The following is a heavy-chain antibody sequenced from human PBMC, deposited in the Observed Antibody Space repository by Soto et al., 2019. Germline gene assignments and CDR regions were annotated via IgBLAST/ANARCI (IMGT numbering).Heavy chain of an antibody. CDR1: GFTFSNAW. V-gene: IGHV3-15*07. CDR3: TTDYYGSGSYYNLGPSAY. Sequence: EVQLVESGGGLVKPGGSLRLSCAASGFTFSNAWMNWVRQAPGKGLEWVGRLKSKTDGGTTDYAAPVKGRFTISRDDSKNTLYLQMNSLKTEDTAVYYCTTDYYGSGSYYNLGPSAYWGQGTLVTVSS. D-gene: IGHD3-10*01. J-gene: IGHJ4*02. CDR2: LKSKTDGGTT.